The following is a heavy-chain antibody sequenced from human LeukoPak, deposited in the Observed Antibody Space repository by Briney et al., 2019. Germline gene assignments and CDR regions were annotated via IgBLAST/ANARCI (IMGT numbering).Heavy chain of an antibody. D-gene: IGHD2-2*02. CDR3: ARSPMIPAAIVRFPWFDH. Sequence: ASVSVSCKASGYTFTGYYMHWVRQAPGQGVEWMGWINPNSGGTNYAQKFQGRVTMTRDTSISTAYMELSRLRSDDTAVYYCARSPMIPAAIVRFPWFDHWGQGTLVTVSS. V-gene: IGHV1-2*02. CDR1: GYTFTGYY. J-gene: IGHJ5*02. CDR2: INPNSGGT.